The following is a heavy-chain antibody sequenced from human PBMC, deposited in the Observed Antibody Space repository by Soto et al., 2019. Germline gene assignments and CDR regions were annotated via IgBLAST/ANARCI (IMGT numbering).Heavy chain of an antibody. CDR2: INSDGSST. CDR3: ARDSSDYWRRDAFDI. Sequence: EVQLVESGGGLVQPGGSLRLSCAASGFTFSSYWMHWVRQAPGKGLVWVSRINSDGSSTSYADSVKGRFTISRDNAKNTLYLQMNSLRAEDTAVYYCARDSSDYWRRDAFDIWGQGTMVTVSS. J-gene: IGHJ3*02. D-gene: IGHD4-17*01. V-gene: IGHV3-74*01. CDR1: GFTFSSYW.